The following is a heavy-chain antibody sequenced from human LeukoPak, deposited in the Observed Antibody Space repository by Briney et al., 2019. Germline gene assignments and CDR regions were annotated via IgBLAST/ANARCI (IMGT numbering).Heavy chain of an antibody. V-gene: IGHV4-39*01. Sequence: SETLSLTCTVSGGSISSSSYYWGWIRQPPGKGLEWIGSIYYSGSTYYNPSLKSRVTISVDTSKNQFSLKLSSVTAADTAVYYCANYETSSGYYFDYWGQGTLVTVSS. CDR3: ANYETSSGYYFDY. J-gene: IGHJ4*02. CDR1: GGSISSSSYY. CDR2: IYYSGST. D-gene: IGHD2-2*01.